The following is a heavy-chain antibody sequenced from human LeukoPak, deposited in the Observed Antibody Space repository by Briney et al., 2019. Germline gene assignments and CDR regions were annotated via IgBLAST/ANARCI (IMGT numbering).Heavy chain of an antibody. CDR2: ISSSSSYI. V-gene: IGHV3-21*01. Sequence: GGSLRLSCAASGFTFSSYSMNWARQAPGKGLEWVSSISSSSSYIYYADSVKGRFTISRDNAKNSLYLQMNSLRAEDTAVYYCARGVRGSGSNWFDPWGQGTLVTVSS. CDR1: GFTFSSYS. J-gene: IGHJ5*02. CDR3: ARGVRGSGSNWFDP. D-gene: IGHD3-10*01.